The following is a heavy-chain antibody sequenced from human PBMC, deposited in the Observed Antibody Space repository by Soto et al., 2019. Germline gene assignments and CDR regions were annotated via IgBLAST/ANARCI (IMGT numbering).Heavy chain of an antibody. D-gene: IGHD4-17*01. Sequence: EVQLLESGGGLVQPGGSLRLSCAASGFTFSSYAMSWVRQAPGKGLERVSAISGSGGSTYYADSVKGRFTISRDNSKNTLYLQMNSLRAEDTAVYYCAKVGSYGDYVGYFDYWGQGTLVTVSS. CDR3: AKVGSYGDYVGYFDY. J-gene: IGHJ4*02. CDR1: GFTFSSYA. CDR2: ISGSGGST. V-gene: IGHV3-23*01.